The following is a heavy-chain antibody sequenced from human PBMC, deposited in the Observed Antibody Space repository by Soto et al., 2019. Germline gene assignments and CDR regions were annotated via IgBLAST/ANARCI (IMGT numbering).Heavy chain of an antibody. D-gene: IGHD3-10*01. CDR2: ISGSEDRT. Sequence: LRLSCAASGFSLRDHALSWVRQAAGGGLEWVSGISGSEDRTNYADFVRGRFIISKDRAKNTLYLDMSGLRVDDTAVYFCGRTYTGGWGQGTLVTVSS. J-gene: IGHJ4*02. CDR3: GRTYTGG. V-gene: IGHV3-23*01. CDR1: GFSLRDHA.